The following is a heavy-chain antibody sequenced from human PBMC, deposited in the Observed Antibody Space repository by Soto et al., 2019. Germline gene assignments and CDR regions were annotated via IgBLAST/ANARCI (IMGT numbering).Heavy chain of an antibody. CDR3: ARRAAGDSSGYSAFFDP. J-gene: IGHJ5*02. CDR2: ISSSSSYI. Sequence: EVQLVESGGGLVKPGGSLRLSCAASGFTFSSYSMNWVRQAPGKGLEWVSSISSSSSYIYYADSVKGRFTISRDNAKNSLYLQMNSLRAEDTAVYYCARRAAGDSSGYSAFFDPWGQGTLVTGSS. CDR1: GFTFSSYS. D-gene: IGHD3-22*01. V-gene: IGHV3-21*01.